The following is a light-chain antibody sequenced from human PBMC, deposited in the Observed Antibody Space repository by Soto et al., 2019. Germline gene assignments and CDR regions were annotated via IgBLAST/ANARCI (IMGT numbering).Light chain of an antibody. CDR2: WAS. V-gene: IGKV4-1*01. CDR3: QQYYTTLT. CDR1: QSVLYSSDNKNY. Sequence: DIVMTQSPDSLAVSLGERAIINCKSSQSVLYSSDNKNYLAWYQQKPGQPPKLLIYWASTRDSGVPDRFSGSGSGRDFTLTISSLQAEDVAVYFCQQYYTTLTFGGGTKVEI. J-gene: IGKJ4*01.